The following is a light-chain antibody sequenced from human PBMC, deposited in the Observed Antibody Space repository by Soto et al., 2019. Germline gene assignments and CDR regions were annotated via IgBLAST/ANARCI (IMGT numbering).Light chain of an antibody. Sequence: EIVMTQSPATLSVSPGERATLSCRASQSVSSDLAWYQQKPGQAPRLLIYSASTRATGIPGRFSGSGSGTEFTLTISSLQSEDFAVYYCQQYNNWPPLTFGQGTRLEIK. CDR1: QSVSSD. CDR3: QQYNNWPPLT. J-gene: IGKJ5*01. CDR2: SAS. V-gene: IGKV3-15*01.